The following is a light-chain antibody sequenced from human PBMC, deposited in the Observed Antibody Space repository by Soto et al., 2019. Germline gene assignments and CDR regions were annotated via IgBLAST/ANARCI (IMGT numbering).Light chain of an antibody. V-gene: IGKV3-15*01. CDR3: QQYNNWPPWT. J-gene: IGKJ1*01. CDR2: GAS. CDR1: QSVSSN. Sequence: ETVMTQSPATLSVSPGERATRSCRASQSVSSNLAWYQQKPGQAPRLLIYGASTRATGVAARFRGSGSGTAFSLTISSLQSEDFAVYYCQQYNNWPPWTFGQGTKVEIK.